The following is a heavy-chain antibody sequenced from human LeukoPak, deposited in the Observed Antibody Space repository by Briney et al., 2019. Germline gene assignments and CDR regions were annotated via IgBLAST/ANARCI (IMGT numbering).Heavy chain of an antibody. Sequence: PGGSLRLSCAASGFTFSSYAMNWVRQAPGKGLEWVSSISSSSSYIYYADSVKGRFTISRDNAKNSLYLQMNSLRAEDTAVYYCARDSEGRYFDWLLSPHYFDYWGQGTLVTVSS. CDR1: GFTFSSYA. D-gene: IGHD3-9*01. V-gene: IGHV3-21*04. J-gene: IGHJ4*02. CDR2: ISSSSSYI. CDR3: ARDSEGRYFDWLLSPHYFDY.